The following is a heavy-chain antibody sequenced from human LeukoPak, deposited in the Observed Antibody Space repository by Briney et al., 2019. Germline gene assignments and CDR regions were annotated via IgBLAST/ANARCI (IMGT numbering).Heavy chain of an antibody. D-gene: IGHD3-22*01. V-gene: IGHV4-4*02. Sequence: SETLSLTCAVSGGSISSSNWWTWVRSPPRKGLEWSGEIYHSGITNYNPSLTSRVTISVDTYKTKLSLTLSSVTAAVTAVYYCERSDYDSSGYVYYMDVWGKGTTVTISS. J-gene: IGHJ6*03. CDR2: IYHSGIT. CDR1: GGSISSSNW. CDR3: ERSDYDSSGYVYYMDV.